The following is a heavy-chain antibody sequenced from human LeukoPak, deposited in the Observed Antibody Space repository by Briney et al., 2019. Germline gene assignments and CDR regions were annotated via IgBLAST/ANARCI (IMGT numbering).Heavy chain of an antibody. CDR2: MNPNSGNT. CDR3: ARGRGVGATTVQLFDY. D-gene: IGHD1-26*01. CDR1: GYTFTSYD. V-gene: IGHV1-8*01. Sequence: ASVKVSCKASGYTFTSYDINWVRQATGQGLEWMGWMNPNSGNTGYAQKFQGRVTMTRNTSISTAYMELSSLRSEDTAVYCCARGRGVGATTVQLFDYWGQGTLVTVSS. J-gene: IGHJ4*02.